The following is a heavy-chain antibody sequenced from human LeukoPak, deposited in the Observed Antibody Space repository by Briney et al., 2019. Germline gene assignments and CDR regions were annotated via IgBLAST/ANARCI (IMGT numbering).Heavy chain of an antibody. CDR2: ISWNSGSI. D-gene: IGHD3-10*01. CDR1: GFTFDDYA. V-gene: IGHV3-9*01. J-gene: IGHJ4*02. Sequence: SGRSLRLSCAASGFTFDDYAMHWVRQAPGKGLEWVSGISWNSGSIGYADSVKGRFTISRDNAKNSLYLQMNSLRAEDTALYYCARDRGVSGNYYDYWGQGTLVTVSS. CDR3: ARDRGVSGNYYDY.